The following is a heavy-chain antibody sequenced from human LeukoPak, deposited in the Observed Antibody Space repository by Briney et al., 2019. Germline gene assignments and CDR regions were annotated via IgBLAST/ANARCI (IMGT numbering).Heavy chain of an antibody. J-gene: IGHJ4*02. V-gene: IGHV3-23*01. CDR3: AKDKPTAYFDY. CDR2: ITGSGGST. CDR1: GFTFSNYG. D-gene: IGHD4-11*01. Sequence: GGSLRLSCAASGFTFSNYGLSWVRQAPGKGLEWVSGITGSGGSTYYADSVKGRFTISRDNAKNSLHLQMNSLRAEDTAVYYCAKDKPTAYFDYWGQGTLVTVSS.